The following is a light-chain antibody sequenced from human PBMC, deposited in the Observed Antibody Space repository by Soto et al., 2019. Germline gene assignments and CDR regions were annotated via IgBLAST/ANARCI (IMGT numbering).Light chain of an antibody. J-gene: IGKJ1*01. V-gene: IGKV3-11*01. CDR3: QQYGSSGT. CDR2: DAY. CDR1: QSVNTY. Sequence: EIVLTQSPATLSLSPGEGATLSCRASQSVNTYLAWYQQKPGQAPRLLIYDAYNRATGVPARFSGSGSGTDFTLTISTLEPEDFAVYYCQQYGSSGTFGQGTKVDIK.